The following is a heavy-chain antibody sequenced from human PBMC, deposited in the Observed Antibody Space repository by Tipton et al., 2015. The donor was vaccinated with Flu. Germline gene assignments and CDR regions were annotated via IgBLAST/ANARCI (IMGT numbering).Heavy chain of an antibody. CDR1: GFTFSSYA. CDR3: AKTTRGGGYSPFDY. J-gene: IGHJ4*02. CDR2: ISGSGGST. V-gene: IGHV3-23*01. Sequence: SLRLSCAASGFTFSSYAMSWVRQAPGKGLEWVSAISGSGGSTYYADSVKGRFTISRDNSKNTRYLQMNSLRAEDTAVYYCAKTTRGGGYSPFDYWGQGTLVTVSS. D-gene: IGHD3-22*01.